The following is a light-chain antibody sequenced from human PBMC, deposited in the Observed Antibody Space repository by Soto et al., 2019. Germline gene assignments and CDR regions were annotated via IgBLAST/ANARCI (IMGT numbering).Light chain of an antibody. CDR3: LKYYDHRT. Sequence: DIQMTQSPSTLSASVGDRVTITCRASQSINSLLAWFQQKPGKAPEILIYKASSLESGVPSRFSGSGSGTEFTLTISSLQPDDSATYYCLKYYDHRTFGQGTKVDI. J-gene: IGKJ1*01. V-gene: IGKV1-5*03. CDR1: QSINSL. CDR2: KAS.